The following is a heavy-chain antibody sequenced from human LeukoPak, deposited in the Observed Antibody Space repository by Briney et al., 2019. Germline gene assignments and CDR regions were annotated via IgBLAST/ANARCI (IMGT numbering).Heavy chain of an antibody. CDR3: ARTDLDCSGGSCPDY. D-gene: IGHD2-15*01. J-gene: IGHJ4*02. Sequence: GGSLRLSCAASGFTFSIYIMNWVRQAPGKGLEWVASISSSSSYVYYADSVKGRFTISRDNAKNSLYLQMNSLRAEDTAVYYCARTDLDCSGGSCPDYWGQGTLVTVSS. CDR2: ISSSSSYV. CDR1: GFTFSIYI. V-gene: IGHV3-21*01.